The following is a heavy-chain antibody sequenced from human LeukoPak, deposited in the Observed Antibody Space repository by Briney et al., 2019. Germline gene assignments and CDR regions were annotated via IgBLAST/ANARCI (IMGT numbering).Heavy chain of an antibody. Sequence: PGGSLRLSCAASGFTFCGSAMHWVRQASGKGLEWVGRIRSKANSYATAYAASVKGRFTISRDDSKNTAYLQMNSLKTEDTAEYYCTRQYSSSSNFDYWGQGTLATVSS. CDR3: TRQYSSSSNFDY. D-gene: IGHD6-6*01. J-gene: IGHJ4*02. CDR2: IRSKANSYAT. CDR1: GFTFCGSA. V-gene: IGHV3-73*01.